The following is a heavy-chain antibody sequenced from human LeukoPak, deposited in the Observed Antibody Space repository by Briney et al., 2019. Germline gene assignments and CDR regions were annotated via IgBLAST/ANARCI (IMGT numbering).Heavy chain of an antibody. D-gene: IGHD2-2*01. J-gene: IGHJ4*02. CDR3: AKDRFGCSSTSCYSLDY. CDR2: ISGSGGST. CDR1: GFTFSSYA. V-gene: IGHV3-23*01. Sequence: GGSLRLSCAASGFTFSSYAMTWIRQAPGKGLEWVSSISGSGGSTYYADSVKGRFTISRDNSRNMLFLQMNSLRADDTAVYYCAKDRFGCSSTSCYSLDYWGQGTLVTVSS.